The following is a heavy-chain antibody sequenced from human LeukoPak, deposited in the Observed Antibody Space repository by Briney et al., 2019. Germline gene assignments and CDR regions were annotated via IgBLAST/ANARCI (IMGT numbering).Heavy chain of an antibody. D-gene: IGHD2-2*01. V-gene: IGHV4-34*01. J-gene: IGHJ3*02. CDR3: ARDLGYCSSTSCYDDAFDI. Sequence: SETLSLTCAVYGGSFSGYYWSWIRQPPGKGLEWIGEINHSGSTNYNPSLKSRVTISVDTSKNQFSLKLSSVTAADTAVYYCARDLGYCSSTSCYDDAFDIWGQGTMVTVSS. CDR1: GGSFSGYY. CDR2: INHSGST.